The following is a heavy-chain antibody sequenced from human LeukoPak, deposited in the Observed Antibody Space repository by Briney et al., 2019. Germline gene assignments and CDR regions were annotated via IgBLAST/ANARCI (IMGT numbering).Heavy chain of an antibody. J-gene: IGHJ4*02. CDR2: IRYDGSNK. V-gene: IGHV3-30*02. D-gene: IGHD4-17*01. Sequence: PGGSLRLSCAASGFIFSSYGMHWVRQAPGKGLEWVAFIRYDGSNKYYADSVKGRFTISRDNSKNTLYLQINSLRDEDTAVYYCATSTLILRLIFDYWGQGTLVTVSS. CDR3: ATSTLILRLIFDY. CDR1: GFIFSSYG.